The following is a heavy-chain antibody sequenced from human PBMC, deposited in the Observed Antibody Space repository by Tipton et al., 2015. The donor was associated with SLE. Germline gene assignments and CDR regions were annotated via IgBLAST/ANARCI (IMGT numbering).Heavy chain of an antibody. Sequence: TLSLTCTVSVGSISSSSYYWGWIRQPPGKGLEWIGSIYYSGGTYYNPSLKSRVTISVDTSKNQFSLKLSSVTAADTAVYYCARVSTQGWFDPWGQGTLVTVSS. J-gene: IGHJ5*02. CDR1: VGSISSSSYY. CDR3: ARVSTQGWFDP. D-gene: IGHD6-13*01. CDR2: IYYSGGT. V-gene: IGHV4-39*07.